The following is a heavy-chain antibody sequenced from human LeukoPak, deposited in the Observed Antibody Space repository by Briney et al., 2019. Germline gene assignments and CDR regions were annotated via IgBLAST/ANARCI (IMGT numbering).Heavy chain of an antibody. CDR1: GFTFSSYW. D-gene: IGHD5-12*01. J-gene: IGHJ4*02. CDR3: ARGTPDSGYALT. CDR2: IKQDGSDK. Sequence: GESLRLSCAASGFTFSSYWMTWVRQAPGKGLEWVANIKQDGSDKYYMDSVRGRFTISRDNAKNTLYLQMNSLRAEDTAVYYCARGTPDSGYALTWGQGTLVTVSS. V-gene: IGHV3-7*01.